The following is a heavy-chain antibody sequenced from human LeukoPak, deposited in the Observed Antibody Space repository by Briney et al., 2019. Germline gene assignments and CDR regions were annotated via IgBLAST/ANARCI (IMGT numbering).Heavy chain of an antibody. J-gene: IGHJ4*02. CDR1: GDSINSLDL. Sequence: PSGTLSLTCTVSGDSINSLDLWSWVRQPPGKGLEWIGEMCLSGTTHSNPSVKSRVTISIDKSKNQFFLNLSSVTAADTAVYYCAKLGGSWRIDHWGQGTLVTVSS. CDR3: AKLGGSWRIDH. D-gene: IGHD6-13*01. CDR2: MCLSGTT. V-gene: IGHV4-4*02.